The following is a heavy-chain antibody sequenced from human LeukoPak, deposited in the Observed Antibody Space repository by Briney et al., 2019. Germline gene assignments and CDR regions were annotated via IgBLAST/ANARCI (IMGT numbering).Heavy chain of an antibody. D-gene: IGHD3-3*01. CDR2: IYPRDSTT. V-gene: IGHV5-51*01. CDR1: GYTFTHDW. J-gene: IGHJ4*02. Sequence: GESLKISCKSSGYTFTHDWIGWVRQMPGKGLEWMGIIYPRDSTTRYSPAFEGQATISVDKSITTAYLQWSSLKASDTAMYYCARRAIIQGTSALDFWGQGTVVIVSS. CDR3: ARRAIIQGTSALDF.